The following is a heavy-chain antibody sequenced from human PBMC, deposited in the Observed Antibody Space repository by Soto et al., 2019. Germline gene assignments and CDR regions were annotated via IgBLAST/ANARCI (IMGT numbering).Heavy chain of an antibody. D-gene: IGHD5-18*01. Sequence: GGSLRLSCAASGFTFSDYYMSWIRQAPGKGLEWVSYISSSSSYTNYADSVKGRFTISRDNAKNSLYLQMNSLRAEDTAVYYCARAGYSYIYYYGMDVWGQGTTVTVSS. CDR1: GFTFSDYY. CDR3: ARAGYSYIYYYGMDV. CDR2: ISSSSSYT. V-gene: IGHV3-11*06. J-gene: IGHJ6*02.